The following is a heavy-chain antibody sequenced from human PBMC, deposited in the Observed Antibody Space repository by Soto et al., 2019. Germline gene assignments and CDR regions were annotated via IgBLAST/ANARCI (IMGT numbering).Heavy chain of an antibody. Sequence: GASVKVSCKASGGTFSSYAISWVRQAPGQGLEWIGGIIPIFGTANYAQKFQGRVTITADESTSTAYMELSSLRSEDTAVYYCARAYDMAPGAAEYFQHWGQGTLVTVSS. CDR1: GGTFSSYA. D-gene: IGHD3-16*01. V-gene: IGHV1-69*13. J-gene: IGHJ1*01. CDR3: ARAYDMAPGAAEYFQH. CDR2: IIPIFGTA.